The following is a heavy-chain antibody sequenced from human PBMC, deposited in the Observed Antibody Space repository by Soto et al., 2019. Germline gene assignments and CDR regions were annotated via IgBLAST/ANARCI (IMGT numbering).Heavy chain of an antibody. D-gene: IGHD4-17*01. Sequence: PVGSLRLSCAASGFIFSSYAMSWVRQAPGRGLEWVSSISGSGGSTYRADSVKGRFTISRDNSKNTLYLQMNSLRAEDTAVYYCAKRNGDYDYNDYWGQGTPGTVSS. CDR1: GFIFSSYA. V-gene: IGHV3-23*01. J-gene: IGHJ4*02. CDR2: ISGSGGST. CDR3: AKRNGDYDYNDY.